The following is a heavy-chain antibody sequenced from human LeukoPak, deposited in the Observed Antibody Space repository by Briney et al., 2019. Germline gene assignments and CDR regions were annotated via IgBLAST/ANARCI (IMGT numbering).Heavy chain of an antibody. Sequence: SVKVSCKASGGTFSSYAISWVRQAPGQGLEWMGGIIPIFGTANYAQKFQGRVTITADESTSTAYMELSSLRSEDTAVYYCARSQRYCSGGSCYPNYWGQGTLVTVSS. CDR3: ARSQRYCSGGSCYPNY. D-gene: IGHD2-15*01. J-gene: IGHJ4*02. CDR2: IIPIFGTA. CDR1: GGTFSSYA. V-gene: IGHV1-69*13.